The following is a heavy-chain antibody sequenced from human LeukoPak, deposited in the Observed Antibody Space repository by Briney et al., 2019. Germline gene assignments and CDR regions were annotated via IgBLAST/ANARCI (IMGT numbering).Heavy chain of an antibody. CDR1: GYTFTNYA. J-gene: IGHJ6*03. Sequence: ASVKVSCKASGYTFTNYAIHWVRQAPGQRFEWMGWINAANGHTKYSQEFQDRITITRDTFATTAYMELSNLRSEDMALYYCARGRGPPNSNRDFYYYYYMDVWGTGTTVTVSS. D-gene: IGHD6-13*01. CDR3: ARGRGPPNSNRDFYYYYYMDV. V-gene: IGHV1-3*03. CDR2: INAANGHT.